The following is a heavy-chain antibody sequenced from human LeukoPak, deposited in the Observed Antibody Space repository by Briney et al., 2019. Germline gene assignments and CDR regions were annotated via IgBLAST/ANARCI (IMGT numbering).Heavy chain of an antibody. CDR3: AGGRWEYYFDY. J-gene: IGHJ4*02. CDR1: GGFISSSNW. Sequence: PSETLSLTCAVSGGFISSSNWWSWVRQPPGKGLEWIGEIYHSGSTNYNPSLKSRVTISVDTSKNQFSLKLSSVTAADTAVYYCAGGRWEYYFDYWGQGTLVTVSS. CDR2: IYHSGST. V-gene: IGHV4-4*02. D-gene: IGHD1-26*01.